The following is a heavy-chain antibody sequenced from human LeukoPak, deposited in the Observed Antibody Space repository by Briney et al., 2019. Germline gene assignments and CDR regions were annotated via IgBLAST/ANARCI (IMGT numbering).Heavy chain of an antibody. D-gene: IGHD2-2*01. J-gene: IGHJ2*01. CDR3: AGDRKYDWYFDL. CDR2: IYYTGST. Sequence: SDTLSLTFSVFGASIRGGTYYWGWIRQPPGKGLEWIGTIYYTGSTYYNRASTSRVTISVDTSTNQFSLKLNSVTAADSAVYYWAGDRKYDWYFDLWGRGTLVTVSS. CDR1: GASIRGGTYY. V-gene: IGHV4-39*07.